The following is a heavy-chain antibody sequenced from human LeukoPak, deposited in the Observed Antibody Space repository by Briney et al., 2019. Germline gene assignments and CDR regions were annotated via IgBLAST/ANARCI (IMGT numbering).Heavy chain of an antibody. V-gene: IGHV3-30*02. Sequence: GGSLRLSCAASGLTFSTSGMHWVRQAPGKGLEWVAFIQYDESDKYYADSVRGRFTIPRDNSKNTLYLQMNSLRAEDTAVYYCAKDWFGELYVMDVWGQRTTVTVSS. CDR3: AKDWFGELYVMDV. CDR2: IQYDESDK. CDR1: GLTFSTSG. D-gene: IGHD3-10*01. J-gene: IGHJ6*02.